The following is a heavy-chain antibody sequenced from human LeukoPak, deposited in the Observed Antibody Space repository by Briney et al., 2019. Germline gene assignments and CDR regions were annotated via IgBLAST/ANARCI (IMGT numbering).Heavy chain of an antibody. CDR3: ARDRYYGSGSYAFDI. J-gene: IGHJ3*02. CDR2: IYYSGST. CDR1: GGSISSYY. D-gene: IGHD3-10*01. V-gene: IGHV4-59*01. Sequence: PSETLSLTCTVSGGSISSYYWSWIRQSPGKGLEWIGYIYYSGSTNYNPSLKSRVTISVDTSKNQFSLKLSSVTAADTAVYYCARDRYYGSGSYAFDIWGQGTMVTVSS.